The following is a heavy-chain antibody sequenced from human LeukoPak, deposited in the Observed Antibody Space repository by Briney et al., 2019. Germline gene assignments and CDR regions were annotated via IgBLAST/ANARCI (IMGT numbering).Heavy chain of an antibody. V-gene: IGHV4-4*07. Sequence: SETLSLTCTVSGGSINSYYWSWIRQPAGKGLEWIGRIYTSGSTNYNPSLKSRVTMSVDTSKNQFSLKLSSVTAADTAVYYCARDSFSYSSGIDFDYWGQGTLVTVSS. CDR1: GGSINSYY. CDR3: ARDSFSYSSGIDFDY. J-gene: IGHJ4*02. CDR2: IYTSGST. D-gene: IGHD6-19*01.